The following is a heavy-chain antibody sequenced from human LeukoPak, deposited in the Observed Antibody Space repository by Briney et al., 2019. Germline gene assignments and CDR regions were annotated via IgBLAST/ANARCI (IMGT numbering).Heavy chain of an antibody. J-gene: IGHJ4*02. CDR2: IKHDASEK. Sequence: PGGCLRLSCAASGFTFSSYAMNWVRQAPGKGLEWVANIKHDASEKYFMESLKGRFTISRDNAKNSLYLQMNSLRAEDTAVYYCARGYYDSNAQLFDYWGQGTLVTVSS. CDR3: ARGYYDSNAQLFDY. V-gene: IGHV3-7*01. CDR1: GFTFSSYA. D-gene: IGHD3-22*01.